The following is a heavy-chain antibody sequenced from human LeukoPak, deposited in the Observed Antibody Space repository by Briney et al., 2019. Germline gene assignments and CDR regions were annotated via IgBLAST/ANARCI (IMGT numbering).Heavy chain of an antibody. J-gene: IGHJ6*03. D-gene: IGHD5-18*01. CDR1: GGTFSSYT. CDR2: IIPILGTA. CDR3: ARQILAMAENYYYYMDV. Sequence: ASVKVSCKASGGTFSSYTISWVRQAPGQGLEWMGRIIPILGTANYAQKFQGRVTITADKSTSTAYMELSSLRSEDTAVYYCARQILAMAENYYYYMDVWGKGTTATVSS. V-gene: IGHV1-69*08.